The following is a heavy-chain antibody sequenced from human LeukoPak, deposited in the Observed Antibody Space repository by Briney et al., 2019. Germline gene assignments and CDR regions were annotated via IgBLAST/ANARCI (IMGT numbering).Heavy chain of an antibody. CDR3: ARGGLLNWFDP. V-gene: IGHV4-61*02. CDR1: GDSFSSVSYY. J-gene: IGHJ5*02. CDR2: IYATGST. Sequence: PSETLSLTCTVSGDSFSSVSYYWSWIRQPAGKGLEWIGRIYATGSTNYNPFLKSRVTISVDTSKNQFSLKLSSVTAADTAVYYCARGGLLNWFDPWGQGTLVTVSS. D-gene: IGHD1-26*01.